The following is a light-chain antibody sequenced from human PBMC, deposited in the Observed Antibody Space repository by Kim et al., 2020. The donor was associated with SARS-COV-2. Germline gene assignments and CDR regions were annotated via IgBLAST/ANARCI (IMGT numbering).Light chain of an antibody. CDR1: SLRSYY. J-gene: IGLJ2*01. CDR2: GKN. Sequence: SSELTQDPAVSVALGQTVRITCQGDSLRSYYASWYQQKPGQAPVRVIYGKNNRPSGIPDRFSGSSSGNTASLTITGAQAEDEADYYCNSWDSSGNLVVFGGGTQPTVL. V-gene: IGLV3-19*02. CDR3: NSWDSSGNLVV.